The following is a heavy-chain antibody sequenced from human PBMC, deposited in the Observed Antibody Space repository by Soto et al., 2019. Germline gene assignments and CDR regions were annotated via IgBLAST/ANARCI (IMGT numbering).Heavy chain of an antibody. D-gene: IGHD3-9*01. CDR1: GGASRSFY. V-gene: IGHV4-59*08. Sequence: SGTLTPTERRVGGASRSFYWSWIWQPQGKGLEWIGYVYYTGSTSYNPSLKRRVTFSADSSRGQFSLRLNSVTAADTAVYYCARTVLGPDLLADSFVDYYYYMDVWGQGTTVTVS. CDR3: ARTVLGPDLLADSFVDYYYYMDV. J-gene: IGHJ6*03. CDR2: VYYTGST.